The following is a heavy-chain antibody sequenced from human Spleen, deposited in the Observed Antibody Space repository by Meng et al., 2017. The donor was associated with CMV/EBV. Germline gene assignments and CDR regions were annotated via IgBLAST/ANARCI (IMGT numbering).Heavy chain of an antibody. Sequence: SETLSLTCTVSGGSISSGDYYWSWIRQPPGKGLEWIGNIFYSGSTYYSPSFKSRVTMSVDTSKNQFSLKLSSVTAADTAVYYCARGQLRFSTVYYYGMDVWGQGTTVTVSS. CDR1: GGSISSGDYY. CDR3: ARGQLRFSTVYYYGMDV. D-gene: IGHD3-3*01. V-gene: IGHV4-31*03. CDR2: IFYSGST. J-gene: IGHJ6*02.